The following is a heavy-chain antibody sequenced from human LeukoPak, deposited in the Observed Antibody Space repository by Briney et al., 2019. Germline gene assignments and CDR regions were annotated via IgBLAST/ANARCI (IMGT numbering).Heavy chain of an antibody. Sequence: GGSLRLSCAASGFTFSSYAMHWVRQAPGKGLEWVAVISYDGSNKYYADPVKGRFTISRDNSKNTLYLQMNSLRAEDTAVYYCARDHVRYFDWLLFRRGRGFDYWGQGTLVTVSS. CDR3: ARDHVRYFDWLLFRRGRGFDY. CDR1: GFTFSSYA. CDR2: ISYDGSNK. D-gene: IGHD3-9*01. V-gene: IGHV3-30*04. J-gene: IGHJ4*02.